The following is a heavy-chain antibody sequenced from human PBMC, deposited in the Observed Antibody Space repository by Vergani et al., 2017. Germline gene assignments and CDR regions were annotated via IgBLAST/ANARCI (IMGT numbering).Heavy chain of an antibody. J-gene: IGHJ4*02. V-gene: IGHV1-18*01. CDR3: ARDRSGYYDFWSGYFGFDY. Sequence: QVQLVQSGAEVKKPGASVKVSCKASGYTFTSYGISWVRQAPGQGLEWMGWISAYNGNTNYAQKLQGRVTMTTDTSTSTAYMELRSLRSDDTAVYYCARDRSGYYDFWSGYFGFDYWGQGTLVTVSS. CDR2: ISAYNGNT. CDR1: GYTFTSYG. D-gene: IGHD3-3*01.